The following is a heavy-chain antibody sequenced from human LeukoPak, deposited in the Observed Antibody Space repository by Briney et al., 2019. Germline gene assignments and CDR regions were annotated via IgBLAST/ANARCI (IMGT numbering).Heavy chain of an antibody. CDR2: MNPNSGNT. Sequence: GASVKVSCKASGYTFTSYDINWVRQATGQGLEWMGWMNPNSGNTGYAQKFQGRVTMTRNTSISTAYMELSSLRSEDTAVYYCARARRDGYNYGGPRRDWFDPWGQGTLVTVSS. CDR3: ARARRDGYNYGGPRRDWFDP. V-gene: IGHV1-8*01. CDR1: GYTFTSYD. D-gene: IGHD5-24*01. J-gene: IGHJ5*02.